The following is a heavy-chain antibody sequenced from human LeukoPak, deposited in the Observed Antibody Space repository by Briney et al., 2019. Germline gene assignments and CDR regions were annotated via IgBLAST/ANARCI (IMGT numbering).Heavy chain of an antibody. CDR1: GYTFTGYY. J-gene: IGHJ4*02. CDR2: INPDSGGT. Sequence: ASVKVSCKASGYTFTGYYIHWVRQAPGQGLEWMGWINPDSGGTNYAQKFQGRVTMTRDTSISTAYMDLSRLRSDDTAVYYCARGDSSSWFDYWGQGTLVTVSS. CDR3: ARGDSSSWFDY. V-gene: IGHV1-2*02. D-gene: IGHD6-13*01.